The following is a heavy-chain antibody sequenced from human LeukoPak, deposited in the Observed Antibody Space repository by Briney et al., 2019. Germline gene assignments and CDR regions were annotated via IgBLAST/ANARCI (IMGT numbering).Heavy chain of an antibody. CDR2: ISGSGDTT. D-gene: IGHD2-15*01. Sequence: PGGSLRLSCAASGFTFSTYAINWVRQAPGKGLEWVSGISGSGDTTYHADSVKGRFTISRDNSKNILYLQMNSLRAEDTAVYYCARVLGSGYSDYWGQGTLVTVSS. J-gene: IGHJ4*02. V-gene: IGHV3-23*01. CDR3: ARVLGSGYSDY. CDR1: GFTFSTYA.